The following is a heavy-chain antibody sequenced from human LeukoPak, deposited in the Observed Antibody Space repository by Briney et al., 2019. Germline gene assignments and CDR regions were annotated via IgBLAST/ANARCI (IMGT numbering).Heavy chain of an antibody. CDR3: ARDPLSEDQPLLLDY. Sequence: SVKVSCKASGGTFSSYAISWVRQAPGQGLEWMGRIIPILGIANYAQKFQGRVTITADKSTSTAYMELSSLRSEDTAVYYCARDPLSEDQPLLLDYWGQGTLVTVSS. J-gene: IGHJ4*02. CDR2: IIPILGIA. CDR1: GGTFSSYA. D-gene: IGHD2-21*02. V-gene: IGHV1-69*04.